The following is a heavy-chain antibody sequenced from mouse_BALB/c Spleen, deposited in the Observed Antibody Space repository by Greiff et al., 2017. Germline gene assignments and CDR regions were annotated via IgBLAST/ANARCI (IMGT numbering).Heavy chain of an antibody. CDR2: IDPANGNT. CDR3: ALSYYPMDY. V-gene: IGHV14-3*02. J-gene: IGHJ4*01. CDR1: GFNIKDTY. Sequence: EVHLVESGAELVKPGASVKLSCTASGFNIKDTYMHWVKQRPEQGLEWIGRIDPANGNTKYDPKFQGKATITADTSSNTAYLQLSSLTSEDTAVYYCALSYYPMDYWGQGTSVTVSA.